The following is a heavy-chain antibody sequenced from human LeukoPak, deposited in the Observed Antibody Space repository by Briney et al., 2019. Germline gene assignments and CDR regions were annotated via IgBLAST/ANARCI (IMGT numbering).Heavy chain of an antibody. D-gene: IGHD5-18*01. CDR3: AREAHPGYSYGYQEEYYFDY. V-gene: IGHV7-4-1*02. CDR1: GYTFTSYA. J-gene: IGHJ4*02. CDR2: INTNTGNP. Sequence: ASVKVSCKASGYTFTSYAMNWVRQAPGQGLEWMGWINTNTGNPTYAQGFTGRFVFSLDTSVSTAYLQISSLKAEDTAVYYCAREAHPGYSYGYQEEYYFDYWGQGTLVTVSS.